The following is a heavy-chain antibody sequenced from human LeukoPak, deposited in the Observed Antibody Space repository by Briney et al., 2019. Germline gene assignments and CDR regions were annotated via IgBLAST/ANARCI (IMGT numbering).Heavy chain of an antibody. Sequence: APVKVSCKASGYSFTRYGISWVRQAPGQALEWMGWISPYNGNTKYAQKLQGRVTMTTDTSTSTANMELRSLRSDDTAVYYCAREGTKLPWFGELRITRYYYYYMDVWGKGTTVTISS. CDR3: AREGTKLPWFGELRITRYYYYYMDV. D-gene: IGHD3-10*01. V-gene: IGHV1-18*01. J-gene: IGHJ6*03. CDR2: ISPYNGNT. CDR1: GYSFTRYG.